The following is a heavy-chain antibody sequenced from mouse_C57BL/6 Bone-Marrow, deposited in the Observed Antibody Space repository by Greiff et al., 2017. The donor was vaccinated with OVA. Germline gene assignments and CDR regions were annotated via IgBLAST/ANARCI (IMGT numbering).Heavy chain of an antibody. CDR2: IHPNSGST. V-gene: IGHV1-64*01. J-gene: IGHJ4*01. Sequence: QVQLQQPGAELVKPGASVKLSCKASGYTFTSYWMHWVKQRPGQGLEWIGMIHPNSGSTNYNEKFKSKATLTVDKSSSTAYMQLSSLTSEDSAVYYCERARKSYAMDYWGQGTSVTVSS. CDR1: GYTFTSYW. CDR3: ERARKSYAMDY.